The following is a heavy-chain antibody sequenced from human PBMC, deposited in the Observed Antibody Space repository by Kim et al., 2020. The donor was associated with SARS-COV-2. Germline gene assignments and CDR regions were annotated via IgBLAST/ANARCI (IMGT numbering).Heavy chain of an antibody. CDR3: GSVGSRNGNFDY. V-gene: IGHV1-2*02. D-gene: IGHD1-1*01. J-gene: IGHJ4*02. CDR2: INPNSGGT. CDR1: GYTFTGYY. Sequence: ASVKVFCKASGYTFTGYYMHWVRQAPGQGLERMGWINPNSGGTNHAQKFQGRVTMTRYTSISTAYMELSRLRSDDTAVYYCGSVGSRNGNFDYWGQGTLVAVSS.